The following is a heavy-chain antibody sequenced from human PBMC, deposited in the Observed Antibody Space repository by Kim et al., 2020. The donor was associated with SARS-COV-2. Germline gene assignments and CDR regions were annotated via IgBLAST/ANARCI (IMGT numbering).Heavy chain of an antibody. V-gene: IGHV3-23*01. Sequence: GGSLRLSCAASGFTFSSYAMSWVRQAPGKGLEWVSAISGSGGSTYYADSVKGRFTISRDNSKNTLYLQMNSLRAEDTAVYYCAKGGGYYYGSGSNHWGQGPLATVSS. CDR3: AKGGGYYYGSGSNH. CDR2: ISGSGGST. D-gene: IGHD3-10*01. CDR1: GFTFSSYA. J-gene: IGHJ5*02.